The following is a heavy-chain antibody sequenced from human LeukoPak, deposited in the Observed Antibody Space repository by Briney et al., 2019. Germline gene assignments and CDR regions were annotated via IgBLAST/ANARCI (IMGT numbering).Heavy chain of an antibody. D-gene: IGHD6-19*01. CDR2: IIPMSDTA. V-gene: IGHV1-69*06. Sequence: ASVKVSCKASGGTFNSYAISWVRQAPGQGLEWMGGIIPMSDTANYPQKFRGRLTITADIPTSTVYMELSSLRSEDTAVYYCARMTVSGRDNWFDPWGQGTLVTVSS. CDR3: ARMTVSGRDNWFDP. CDR1: GGTFNSYA. J-gene: IGHJ5*02.